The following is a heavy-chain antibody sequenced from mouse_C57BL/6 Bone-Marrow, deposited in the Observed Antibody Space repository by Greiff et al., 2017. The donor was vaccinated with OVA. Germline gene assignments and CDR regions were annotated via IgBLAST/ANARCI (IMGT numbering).Heavy chain of an antibody. CDR2: IYPRSGNT. D-gene: IGHD2-1*01. CDR3: ARLFYYGNYVDFDY. Sequence: VQLQQSGAELARPGASVKLSCKASGYTFTSYGISWVKQRTGQGLEWIGEIYPRSGNTYYNEKFKGKATLTADKSSSTAYMELLSLTSEDSAVYFCARLFYYGNYVDFDYWGQGTTLPVSP. CDR1: GYTFTSYG. V-gene: IGHV1-81*01. J-gene: IGHJ2*01.